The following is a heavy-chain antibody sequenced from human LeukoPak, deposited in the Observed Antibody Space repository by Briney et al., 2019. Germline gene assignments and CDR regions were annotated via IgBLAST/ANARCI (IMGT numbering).Heavy chain of an antibody. CDR2: ISGSGGST. CDR3: AKNSRYYYGSGSYNVD. V-gene: IGHV3-23*01. D-gene: IGHD3-10*01. CDR1: GFTFSSYA. Sequence: PGGSLRLSCAASGFTFSSYAMSWVRQAPGKELEWVSAISGSGGSTYYADSVKGRFTISRDNSKNTLYLQMNSLRAEDTAVYYCAKNSRYYYGSGSYNVDWGQGTLVTVSS. J-gene: IGHJ4*02.